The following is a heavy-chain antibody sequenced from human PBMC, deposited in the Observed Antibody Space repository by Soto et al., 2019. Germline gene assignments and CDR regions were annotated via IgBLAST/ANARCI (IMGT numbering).Heavy chain of an antibody. CDR1: GYTLTSYG. D-gene: IGHD5-12*01. J-gene: IGHJ6*02. CDR2: ISAYNGET. CDR3: ATTIGYSYFYYGMDV. V-gene: IGHV1-18*01. Sequence: QVQLVQSGAEVTKPGASVKVSCKASGYTLTSYGISWVRQAPGQGLEWMGWISAYNGETNYAQSLQGIVTMTTDRSTTTAYMELRSMRSDDTAVYYFATTIGYSYFYYGMDVWGQGTTVTVSS.